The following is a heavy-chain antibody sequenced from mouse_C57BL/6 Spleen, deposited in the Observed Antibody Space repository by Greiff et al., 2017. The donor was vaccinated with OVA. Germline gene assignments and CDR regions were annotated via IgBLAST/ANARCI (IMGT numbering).Heavy chain of an antibody. V-gene: IGHV1-82*01. CDR1: GYAFSSSW. J-gene: IGHJ2*01. CDR2: IYPGDGDT. D-gene: IGHD4-1*01. Sequence: QVQLKESGPELVKPGASVKISCKASGYAFSSSWMNWVKQRPGKGLEWIGRIYPGDGDTNYNGKFKGKATLTADKSSSTAYMQLSSLTSEDSAVYFCARDWDWGFDYWGQGTTLTVSS. CDR3: ARDWDWGFDY.